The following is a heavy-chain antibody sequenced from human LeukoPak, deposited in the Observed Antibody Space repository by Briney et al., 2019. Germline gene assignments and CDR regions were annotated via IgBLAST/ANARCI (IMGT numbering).Heavy chain of an antibody. CDR3: ARSRVVVVSDPAFDI. Sequence: KTSETLSLTCTVSGGSISSGSYYWSWIRQPAGKGLEWIGRIYTSGSTNYNPSLKSRVTISVDTSKNQFSLKLSSVTAADTAVYYCARSRVVVVSDPAFDIWGQGTMVTVSS. D-gene: IGHD3-22*01. CDR1: GGSISSGSYY. CDR2: IYTSGST. J-gene: IGHJ3*02. V-gene: IGHV4-61*02.